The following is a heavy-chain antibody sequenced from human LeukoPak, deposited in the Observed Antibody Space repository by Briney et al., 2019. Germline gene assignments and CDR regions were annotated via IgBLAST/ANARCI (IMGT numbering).Heavy chain of an antibody. CDR1: AGSLTSSSYY. V-gene: IGHV4-39*02. Sequence: PSETLSLTCTLSAGSLTSSSYYWGWIREPPGKGLEWIGSIYSIGRTYYNPSRKSRVTISVDTSKNQFSLKLSSVTAADTAVYYCARDMGVRPFDMGGQGTMVTVSS. CDR2: IYSIGRT. J-gene: IGHJ3*02. D-gene: IGHD3-10*01. CDR3: ARDMGVRPFDM.